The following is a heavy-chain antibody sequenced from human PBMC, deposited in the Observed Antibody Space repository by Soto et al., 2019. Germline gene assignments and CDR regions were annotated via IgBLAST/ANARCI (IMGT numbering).Heavy chain of an antibody. V-gene: IGHV1-3*01. D-gene: IGHD1-1*01. Sequence: GASVKVSCKASGYTFTSYAMHWVRQAPGQRLEWMGWISAYNGNTKYSQKFQGRVTMTTDTSTSTAYMELRSLRSDDTAVYYCARVQLEYNWFDPWGQGTLVTVSS. J-gene: IGHJ5*02. CDR1: GYTFTSYA. CDR2: ISAYNGNT. CDR3: ARVQLEYNWFDP.